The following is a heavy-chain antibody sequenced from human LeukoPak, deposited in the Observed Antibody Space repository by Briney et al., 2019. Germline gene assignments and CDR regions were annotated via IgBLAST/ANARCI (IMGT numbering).Heavy chain of an antibody. V-gene: IGHV4-4*07. CDR3: ARDLVAAAPHNDAFDI. CDR1: GGSFSSYY. Sequence: SETLSLTCTVSGGSFSSYYWSWIRQPVGKGLEWIGRIYSSGSTNYSPSLKSRVTISVDTSKNQFSLKLSSVTAADTAVYYCARDLVAAAPHNDAFDIWGQGTMVTVSS. D-gene: IGHD6-13*01. J-gene: IGHJ3*02. CDR2: IYSSGST.